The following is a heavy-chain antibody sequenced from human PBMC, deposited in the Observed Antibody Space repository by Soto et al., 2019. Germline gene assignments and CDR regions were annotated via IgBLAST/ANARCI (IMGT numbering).Heavy chain of an antibody. CDR1: GSTLGILP. CDR3: AKANTAAQDDRFYHGIDV. V-gene: IGHV3-23*01. J-gene: IGHJ6*02. CDR2: RGGIGGST. Sequence: EVQLLESGGGLLRPGGSWGLPCAPSGSTLGILPRSGARRAPGKGLGGASARGGIGGSTYYADSVRGRFTISRDDSKNTLYLQMSSLRAGDTAVYYCAKANTAAQDDRFYHGIDVWGQGTTVTVSS. D-gene: IGHD6-13*01.